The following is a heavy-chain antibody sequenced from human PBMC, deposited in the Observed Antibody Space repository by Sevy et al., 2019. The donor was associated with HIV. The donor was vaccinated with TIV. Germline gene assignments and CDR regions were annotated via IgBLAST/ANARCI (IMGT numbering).Heavy chain of an antibody. D-gene: IGHD1-7*01. CDR2: IKKEKEGGTT. Sequence: GGSLRLSCAASGFPFSDAWMNWVRQIPGKGLEWVGLIKKEKEGGTTDYAAPVKVRSIIPRDHSKNTLYLQMSSLKTAETAIYYCTTDWHTGNTWVRAFDLWGQGTMVTVSS. J-gene: IGHJ3*01. CDR1: GFPFSDAW. V-gene: IGHV3-15*01. CDR3: TTDWHTGNTWVRAFDL.